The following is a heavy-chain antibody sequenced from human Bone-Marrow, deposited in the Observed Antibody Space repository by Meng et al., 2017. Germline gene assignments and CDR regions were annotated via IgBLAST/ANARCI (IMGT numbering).Heavy chain of an antibody. J-gene: IGHJ1*01. CDR1: GFTFSNAW. V-gene: IGHV4-34*01. CDR2: IYYSGST. CDR3: ARSYCGGDCTFQH. Sequence: ESLKISCAASGFTFSNAWMSWIRQAPGKGLEWVGSIYYSGSTNYNPSLKSRVTISVDTSKNQFSLKLSSVTAADTAVYYCARSYCGGDCTFQHWGQGTLVTVSS. D-gene: IGHD2-21*02.